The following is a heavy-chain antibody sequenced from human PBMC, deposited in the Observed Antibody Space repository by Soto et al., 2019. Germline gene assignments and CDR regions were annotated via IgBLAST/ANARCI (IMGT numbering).Heavy chain of an antibody. CDR3: AIIFGYGYHHYGLAV. D-gene: IGHD5-18*01. CDR1: GVTPSSSA. CDR2: INSSGSYK. J-gene: IGHJ6*02. Sequence: PGRSRRLSSAASGVTPSSSAMNGVRQAPGKGLEWVSSINSSGSYKYYADSVKGRFTISRDNAKNSLYLQMNSLRAEDTAVYYCAIIFGYGYHHYGLAVWARGTSVPGSS. V-gene: IGHV3-21*01.